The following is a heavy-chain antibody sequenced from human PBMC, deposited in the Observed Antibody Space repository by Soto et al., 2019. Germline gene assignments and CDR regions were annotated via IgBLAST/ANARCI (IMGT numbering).Heavy chain of an antibody. CDR3: ARAKNIVLVPAAISPYLGCMDV. Sequence: QVQLVESGGGVVQPGRSLRLSCAASGFTFSSYAMHWVRQAPGKGLEWVAVISYDGSNKYYADSVKGRFTISRDNSKNTLYLQMNSLRAEDTAVYYCARAKNIVLVPAAISPYLGCMDVW. V-gene: IGHV3-30-3*01. CDR1: GFTFSSYA. D-gene: IGHD2-2*01. CDR2: ISYDGSNK. J-gene: IGHJ6*01.